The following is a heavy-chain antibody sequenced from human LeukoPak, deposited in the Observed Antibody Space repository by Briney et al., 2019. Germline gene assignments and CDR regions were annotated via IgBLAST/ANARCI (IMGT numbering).Heavy chain of an antibody. CDR1: GYTFTSYA. J-gene: IGHJ4*02. D-gene: IGHD1-14*01. Sequence: ASVKVSCKASGYTFTSYAMHWVRQAPGQRLEWMGWINAGNGNTKYSQKFQGRVTITRDASASTAYMELSSLRSEDTAVYYCARESSGDYGDYWGQGTLVTVSS. CDR3: ARESSGDYGDY. CDR2: INAGNGNT. V-gene: IGHV1-3*01.